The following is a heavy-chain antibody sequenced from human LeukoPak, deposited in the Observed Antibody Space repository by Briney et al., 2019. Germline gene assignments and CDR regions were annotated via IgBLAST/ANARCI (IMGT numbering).Heavy chain of an antibody. V-gene: IGHV1-2*06. J-gene: IGHJ4*02. D-gene: IGHD1-26*01. Sequence: ASVKVSRKASGYTFTGYFMHWVRQAPGQGLEWMGRINPNSGGTNYAQKFQGRVTMTRDTSISTAYMELSRLRSDDTAVYYCARMDSGSFLDYWGQGTLVTVSS. CDR2: INPNSGGT. CDR3: ARMDSGSFLDY. CDR1: GYTFTGYF.